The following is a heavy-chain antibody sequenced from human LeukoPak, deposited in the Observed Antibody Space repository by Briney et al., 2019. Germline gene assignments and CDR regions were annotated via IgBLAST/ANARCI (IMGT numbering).Heavy chain of an antibody. CDR1: GYTFTSYY. CDR3: AKQERYFDWLLSPLDY. D-gene: IGHD3-9*01. V-gene: IGHV1-2*02. Sequence: ASVKVSCKASGYTFTSYYMHWVRQAPGQGLEWMGWINPNSGGTNYAQKFQGRVTMTRDTSISTAYMELSRLRSDDTAVYYCAKQERYFDWLLSPLDYWGQGTLVTVSS. CDR2: INPNSGGT. J-gene: IGHJ4*02.